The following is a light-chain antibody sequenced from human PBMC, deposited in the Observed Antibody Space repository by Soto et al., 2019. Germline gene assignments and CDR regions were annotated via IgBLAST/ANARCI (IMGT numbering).Light chain of an antibody. J-gene: IGLJ1*01. Sequence: QSVLTQPPSVSAAPGQKVTISCSGSSSNIGNNYVSRYQQLPGTAPKLLIYDNNKRPSGIPDQFSGSKSGTSATLGITGLQTGDEADYYCGTWDSSLSAYVFGTGTKVTVL. V-gene: IGLV1-51*01. CDR2: DNN. CDR1: SSNIGNNY. CDR3: GTWDSSLSAYV.